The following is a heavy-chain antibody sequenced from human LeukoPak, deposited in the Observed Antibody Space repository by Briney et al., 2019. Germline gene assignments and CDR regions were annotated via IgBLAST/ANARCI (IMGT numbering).Heavy chain of an antibody. CDR2: IYYSGST. J-gene: IGHJ6*03. Sequence: SETLSLTCTVSGGSISSSSSYWGWIRQPPGKGLEWIGSIYYSGSTYYNPSLKSRVTISVDTSKNQFSLKLSSVTAADTAVYYCARLILGYSYGIDYYYYYMDVWGKGTTVTVSS. V-gene: IGHV4-39*01. D-gene: IGHD5-18*01. CDR1: GGSISSSSSY. CDR3: ARLILGYSYGIDYYYYYMDV.